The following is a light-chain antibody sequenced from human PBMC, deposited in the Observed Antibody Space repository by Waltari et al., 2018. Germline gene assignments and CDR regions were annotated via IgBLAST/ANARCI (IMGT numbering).Light chain of an antibody. CDR3: QVWDSSRHHVI. Sequence: SYVLTQPPSVSVAPGQTARITCGVDDIGDRSAHWCQPRPGQAPVLVIYYDTDRPSGIPDRFSGSHFGNTATLTISRVEAGDDADYYCQVWDSSRHHVIFGGGTRLTVL. CDR2: YDT. J-gene: IGLJ2*01. V-gene: IGLV3-21*04. CDR1: DIGDRS.